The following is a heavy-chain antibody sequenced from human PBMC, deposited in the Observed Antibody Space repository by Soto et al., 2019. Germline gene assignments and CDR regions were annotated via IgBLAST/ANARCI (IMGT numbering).Heavy chain of an antibody. D-gene: IGHD2-21*01. V-gene: IGHV3-64*01. CDR2: ISSNGGST. J-gene: IGHJ6*03. Sequence: GGSLRLSCAASGFTFSSYAMHWVRQAPGKGLEYVSAISSNGGSTYYANSVKGRFTISRDNSKNTLYLQMGSLRAEDMAVYYCASQGGCGGDCSQANYYYYYMDVWGKGTTVTVSS. CDR1: GFTFSSYA. CDR3: ASQGGCGGDCSQANYYYYYMDV.